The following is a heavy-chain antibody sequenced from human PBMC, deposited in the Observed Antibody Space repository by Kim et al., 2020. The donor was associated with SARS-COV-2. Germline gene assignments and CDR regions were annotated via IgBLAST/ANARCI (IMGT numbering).Heavy chain of an antibody. V-gene: IGHV3-64D*06. CDR1: GFTFSVYA. Sequence: GGSLRLSCSASGFTFSVYAMLWVRQAPGKGLEYVSSINHNGGSTYYADSVKGRSTISRDNVKNTLYLQMSSLRVEDTAVYYCVKNWNGDDWGQGILVTVSS. CDR3: VKNWNGDD. D-gene: IGHD1-1*01. CDR2: INHNGGST. J-gene: IGHJ4*02.